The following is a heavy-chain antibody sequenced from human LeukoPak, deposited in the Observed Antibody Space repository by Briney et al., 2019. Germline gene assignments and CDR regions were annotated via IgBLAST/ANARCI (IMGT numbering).Heavy chain of an antibody. CDR2: IYSGGST. CDR3: ARHLNPNNWFDP. J-gene: IGHJ5*02. V-gene: IGHV3-53*01. CDR1: GFTFSSYA. Sequence: GGSLRLSCAASGFTFSSYAMSWVRQAPGKGLEWVSVIYSGGSTYYADSVKGRFTISRDNSKNTLYLQMNSLRAEDTAVYYCARHLNPNNWFDPWGQGTLVTVSS.